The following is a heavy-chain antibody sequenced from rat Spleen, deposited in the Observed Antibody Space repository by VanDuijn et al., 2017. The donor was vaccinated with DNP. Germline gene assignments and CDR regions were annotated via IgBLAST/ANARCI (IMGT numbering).Heavy chain of an antibody. Sequence: EVQLVESGGGLVQPGRSLKLSCAASGFTFSYYGMAWVRQAPKKGLEWVASISASGGSTSYRDSVKGRFTISRDNAKSILYLQMESLRSEDTATFYCARVQLGYYALDAWGQGTSVTVSS. CDR1: GFTFSYYG. CDR3: ARVQLGYYALDA. D-gene: IGHD5-1*01. CDR2: ISASGGST. J-gene: IGHJ4*01. V-gene: IGHV5S13*01.